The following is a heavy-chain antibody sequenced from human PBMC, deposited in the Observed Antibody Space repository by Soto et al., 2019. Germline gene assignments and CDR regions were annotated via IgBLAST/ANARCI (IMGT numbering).Heavy chain of an antibody. V-gene: IGHV4-34*01. CDR3: ARVRGWVATIKGAYYFDY. J-gene: IGHJ4*02. Sequence: NPSETLSLTCAVYGGSFSGYYWSWIRQPPGKGLEWIGEINHSGSTNYNPSLKSRVTISVDTSKNQFSLKLSSVTAADTAVYYCARVRGWVATIKGAYYFDYWGQGTLVTVSS. CDR2: INHSGST. D-gene: IGHD5-12*01. CDR1: GGSFSGYY.